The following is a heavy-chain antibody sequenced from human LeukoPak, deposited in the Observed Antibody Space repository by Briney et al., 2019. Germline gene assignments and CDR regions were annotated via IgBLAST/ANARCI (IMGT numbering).Heavy chain of an antibody. J-gene: IGHJ6*03. Sequence: PSETLSLTCAVYGGSFNDYYWTWIRQSPGKGLEWIGEINHSGSTNYNPSLKSRVTISVDTSKNQFSLKLSSVTAADTAVYYCARGGSSWYLYYYYYMDVWGKGTTVTVSS. CDR3: ARGGSSWYLYYYYYMDV. D-gene: IGHD6-13*01. V-gene: IGHV4-34*01. CDR2: INHSGST. CDR1: GGSFNDYY.